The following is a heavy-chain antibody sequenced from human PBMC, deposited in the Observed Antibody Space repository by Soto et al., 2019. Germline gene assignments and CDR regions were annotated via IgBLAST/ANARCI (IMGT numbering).Heavy chain of an antibody. Sequence: GSLRLSCAASGFTFTSYAMSWVRLTPGKGLEWVSAISGSGSNTFYADSVRGRFTISRDNSKNTVFLQMNNLRAEDTAVYFCARDRATFDYWGQGTRVTVSS. CDR3: ARDRATFDY. J-gene: IGHJ4*02. D-gene: IGHD1-26*01. V-gene: IGHV3-23*01. CDR1: GFTFTSYA. CDR2: ISGSGSNT.